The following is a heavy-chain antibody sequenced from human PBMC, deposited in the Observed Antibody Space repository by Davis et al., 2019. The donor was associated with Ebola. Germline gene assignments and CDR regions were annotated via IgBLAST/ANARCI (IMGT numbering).Heavy chain of an antibody. D-gene: IGHD6-13*01. Sequence: MPSETLSLTCTVSGGSISSGGYYWSWIRQHPGKGLEWIGYIYYSGSTYYNPSLKSRVTISVDTSKNQFSLKLSSVTAADTAVYYCARVDRRVSLSMDVWGQGTTVTVSS. J-gene: IGHJ6*02. V-gene: IGHV4-31*03. CDR3: ARVDRRVSLSMDV. CDR2: IYYSGST. CDR1: GGSISSGGYY.